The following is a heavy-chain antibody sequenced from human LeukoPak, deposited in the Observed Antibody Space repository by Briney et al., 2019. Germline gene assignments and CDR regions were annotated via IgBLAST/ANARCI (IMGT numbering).Heavy chain of an antibody. CDR3: ARALGRDSGARLYYYDSSGMGRFDY. Sequence: GASVKVSCKASGYTFTSYYMHWVRQAPGQGLEWMGRINPNSGGTNYAQKFQGRVTMTRDTSISTAYMELSRLRSDDTAVYYCARALGRDSGARLYYYDSSGMGRFDYWGQGTLVTVSS. CDR2: INPNSGGT. D-gene: IGHD3-22*01. CDR1: GYTFTSYY. V-gene: IGHV1-2*06. J-gene: IGHJ4*02.